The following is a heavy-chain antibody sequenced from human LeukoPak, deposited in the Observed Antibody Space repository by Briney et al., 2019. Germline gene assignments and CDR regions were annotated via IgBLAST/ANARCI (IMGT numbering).Heavy chain of an antibody. V-gene: IGHV4-30-4*01. CDR3: AKFYDYGWGGSVPDPS. J-gene: IGHJ5*02. D-gene: IGHD3-16*01. Sequence: SETLSLTCTVSGGSITSGDYYWSWVRLPPGKGLEWIGYIYYSGTTYYNPSLKSRVTMSVGTPKNQFSLRLTSVTAADTAVYYCAKFYDYGWGGSVPDPSWGQGTLVTVSS. CDR1: GGSITSGDYY. CDR2: IYYSGTT.